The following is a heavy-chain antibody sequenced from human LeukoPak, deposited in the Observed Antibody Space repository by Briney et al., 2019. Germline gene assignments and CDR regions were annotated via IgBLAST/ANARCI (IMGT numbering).Heavy chain of an antibody. CDR2: ISWNGGSI. Sequence: GRSLRLSCAASGFTFDDYAMHWVRQAPGKGLEWVSGISWNGGSIGYADSEKGRFTISRDNAKNSLYLQMNSLRAEDMALYYCAKDSRSLVSGAFDIWGQGTMVTVSS. J-gene: IGHJ3*02. D-gene: IGHD2-8*02. CDR1: GFTFDDYA. V-gene: IGHV3-9*03. CDR3: AKDSRSLVSGAFDI.